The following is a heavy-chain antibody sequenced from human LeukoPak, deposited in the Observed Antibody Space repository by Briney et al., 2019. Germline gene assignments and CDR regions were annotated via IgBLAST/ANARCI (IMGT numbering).Heavy chain of an antibody. CDR3: ARQIWRNDRNYFDY. J-gene: IGHJ4*02. CDR2: IYYSGST. V-gene: IGHV4-59*04. Sequence: SETLSLTCTVSGGSISSYYWSWIRQPPGKGLEWIGYIYYSGSTYYNPSLKSRVTISVDTSKNQFSLKLSSVTAADTAVYYCARQIWRNDRNYFDYWGQGTLVTVSS. D-gene: IGHD3-16*02. CDR1: GGSISSYY.